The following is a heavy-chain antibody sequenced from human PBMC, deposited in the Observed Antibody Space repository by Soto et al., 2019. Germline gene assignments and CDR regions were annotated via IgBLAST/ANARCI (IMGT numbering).Heavy chain of an antibody. J-gene: IGHJ4*02. Sequence: GGSLRLSCAASGFTFSNYGMHWVRQAPGKGLEWVAVISYDGGNRHFADSVKGRFTISRDNSKNTLYLQMNSLRAEDTAVYYCAKGTYTSGWYLGYWGQGTLVTVSS. D-gene: IGHD6-19*01. CDR2: ISYDGGNR. CDR1: GFTFSNYG. V-gene: IGHV3-30*18. CDR3: AKGTYTSGWYLGY.